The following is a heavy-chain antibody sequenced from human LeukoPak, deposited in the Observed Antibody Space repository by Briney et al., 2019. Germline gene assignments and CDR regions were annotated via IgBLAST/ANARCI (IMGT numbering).Heavy chain of an antibody. Sequence: PGGSLRLSCAASGFTFGSYAMHWVRQAPGKGLEWVAVISYDGSNKYYADSVKGRFTISRDNSKNTLYLQMNSLRAEDTAVYYCAREEFGGNSPTGYFDYWGQGTLVTVSS. CDR2: ISYDGSNK. D-gene: IGHD4-23*01. V-gene: IGHV3-30-3*01. CDR1: GFTFGSYA. J-gene: IGHJ4*02. CDR3: AREEFGGNSPTGYFDY.